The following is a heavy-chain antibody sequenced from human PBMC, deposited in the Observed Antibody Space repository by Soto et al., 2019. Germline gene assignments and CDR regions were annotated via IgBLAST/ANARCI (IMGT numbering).Heavy chain of an antibody. CDR1: GGSISSYY. J-gene: IGHJ6*02. Sequence: SETLSLTCTVSGGSISSYYWSWIRQPPGKGLEWIGYIYYSGSTNYNPSLKSRVTISVDTSKNQFSLKLSSVTAADTAVYYCAGRYYYGMDVWGQGTTVTVSS. V-gene: IGHV4-59*01. CDR2: IYYSGST. CDR3: AGRYYYGMDV.